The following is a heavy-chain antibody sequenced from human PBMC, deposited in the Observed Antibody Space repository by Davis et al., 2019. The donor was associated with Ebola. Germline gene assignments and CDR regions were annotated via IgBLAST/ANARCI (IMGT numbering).Heavy chain of an antibody. CDR3: ARDLEVWSYGSGSYYLHYYGMDV. J-gene: IGHJ6*02. V-gene: IGHV3-30-3*01. CDR1: GFTFSSYA. D-gene: IGHD3-10*01. CDR2: ISYDGSNK. Sequence: GESLKISCAASGFTFSSYAMHWVRQAPGKGLEWVAVISYDGSNKYYADSVKGRFTISRDNSKNTLYLQMNSLRAEDTAVYYCARDLEVWSYGSGSYYLHYYGMDVWGQGTTVTVSS.